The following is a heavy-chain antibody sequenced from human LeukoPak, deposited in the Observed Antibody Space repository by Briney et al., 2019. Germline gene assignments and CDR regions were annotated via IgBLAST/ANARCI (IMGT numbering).Heavy chain of an antibody. CDR1: GFTFSSYW. D-gene: IGHD6-13*01. V-gene: IGHV3-7*01. CDR3: ARDNMKDGGIAEAGTDY. CDR2: IKQDGSEK. Sequence: GGSLRLSCAASGFTFSSYWMSWVRQAPGKGLEWVANIKQDGSEKYYVDSVEGRFTITRDNAKNSLYLQLNSLRAEDTAVYYCARDNMKDGGIAEAGTDYWGQGTLVTVSS. J-gene: IGHJ4*02.